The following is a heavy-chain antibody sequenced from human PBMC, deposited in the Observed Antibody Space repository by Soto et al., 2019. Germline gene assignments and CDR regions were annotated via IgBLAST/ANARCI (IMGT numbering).Heavy chain of an antibody. CDR1: GGTFSSYA. V-gene: IGHV1-69*13. CDR3: ASRTRIAAPIYYYGMDV. CDR2: IIPIFGTA. D-gene: IGHD6-13*01. J-gene: IGHJ6*02. Sequence: GASVKVSCKASGGTFSSYAISWVRQAPGQGLEWMGGIIPIFGTANYAQKFQGRVTITADESTSTAYMELSSLRSEDTAVYYCASRTRIAAPIYYYGMDVWGQGTTVTVSS.